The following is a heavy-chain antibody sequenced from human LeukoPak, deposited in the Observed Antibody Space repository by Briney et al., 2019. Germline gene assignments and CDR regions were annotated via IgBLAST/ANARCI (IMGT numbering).Heavy chain of an antibody. CDR2: ISAYNGNT. D-gene: IGHD3-22*01. V-gene: IGHV1-18*01. J-gene: IGHJ2*01. CDR3: AREHYDSSGPSSYFDL. Sequence: ASVKVSCKASGYTFTSYGISWVRQAPGQGLEWMGWISAYNGNTNYAQKLQGRVTMTTDTSTSTAYMELSSLRSEDTAVYYCAREHYDSSGPSSYFDLWGRGTLVTVSS. CDR1: GYTFTSYG.